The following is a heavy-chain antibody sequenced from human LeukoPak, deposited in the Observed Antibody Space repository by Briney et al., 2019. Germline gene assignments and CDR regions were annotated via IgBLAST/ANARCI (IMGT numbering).Heavy chain of an antibody. Sequence: SETLSLTCTVSGGSISSYYWSWIRQPPGKGLEWIGYIYYSGSTNYNPSLKSRVIISVDMSKNQFSLKLSSETAADTAVYYCARMISSGSMAIVYWGQGTLVTVSS. V-gene: IGHV4-59*01. CDR2: IYYSGST. J-gene: IGHJ4*02. D-gene: IGHD6-19*01. CDR3: ARMISSGSMAIVY. CDR1: GGSISSYY.